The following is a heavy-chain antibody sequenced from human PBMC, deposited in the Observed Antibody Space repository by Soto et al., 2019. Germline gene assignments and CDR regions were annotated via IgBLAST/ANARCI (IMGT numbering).Heavy chain of an antibody. Sequence: SETLSLTCTVSGGSISSSSYYWGWIRQPPGKGLEWIGSIYYSGSTYYNPSLKSRVTISVDTSKNQFSLKLSSVTAADTAVYYCARHLKYSSSDFDYWGQGTLVTVSS. J-gene: IGHJ4*02. V-gene: IGHV4-39*01. CDR1: GGSISSSSYY. CDR3: ARHLKYSSSDFDY. CDR2: IYYSGST. D-gene: IGHD6-6*01.